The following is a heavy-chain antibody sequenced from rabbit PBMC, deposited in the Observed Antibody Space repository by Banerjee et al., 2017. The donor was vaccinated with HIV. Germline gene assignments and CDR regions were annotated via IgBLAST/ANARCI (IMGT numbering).Heavy chain of an antibody. Sequence: QQQLVESGGGLVKPEGSLTLTCKASGNDFSAYAISWVRQAPGKGLEWIAFLYPIYGATDYASWAKGRFTISETSSTTMTLQMTSLTGADTATYFCARAGSSDVSYFDLWGPGTLVTVS. CDR1: GNDFSAYA. J-gene: IGHJ4*01. D-gene: IGHD8-1*01. V-gene: IGHV1S45*01. CDR3: ARAGSSDVSYFDL. CDR2: LYPIYGAT.